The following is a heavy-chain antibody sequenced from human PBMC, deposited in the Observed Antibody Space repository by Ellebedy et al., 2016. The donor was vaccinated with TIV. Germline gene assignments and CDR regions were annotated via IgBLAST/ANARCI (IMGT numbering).Heavy chain of an antibody. Sequence: GGSLRLXXSASGFIFSSYAMNWVRQAPGKGLEWVSGLSSSGDSAYYADSVQGRFSISSDNSMGTLYLQMNSLGAEDTAVYFCARENHPRYFDWLGYWGQGTQVTVSP. D-gene: IGHD3-9*01. CDR2: LSSSGDSA. CDR3: ARENHPRYFDWLGY. CDR1: GFIFSSYA. V-gene: IGHV3-23*01. J-gene: IGHJ4*02.